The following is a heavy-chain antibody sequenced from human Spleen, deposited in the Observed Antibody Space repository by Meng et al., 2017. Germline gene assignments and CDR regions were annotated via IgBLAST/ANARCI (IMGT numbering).Heavy chain of an antibody. V-gene: IGHV1-18*01. CDR2: INTYNGKT. Sequence: QHGQSGGGVKKPGASVKAHCGASGCTLSRDGFSWGRQAPGQGLEWLGWINTYNGKTDYALKFQGRITMTTDTFTRTGYMELRNLRSDDTAVYYCATRGNPYLNCWGQGTLVTVSS. J-gene: IGHJ4*02. CDR3: ATRGNPYLNC. CDR1: GCTLSRDG.